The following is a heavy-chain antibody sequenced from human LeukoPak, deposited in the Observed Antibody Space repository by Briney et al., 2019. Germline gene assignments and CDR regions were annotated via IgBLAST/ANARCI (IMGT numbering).Heavy chain of an antibody. J-gene: IGHJ6*03. CDR2: IIPLFGTT. V-gene: IGHV1-69*01. CDR1: GGPFNNYALNSYA. D-gene: IGHD6-25*01. Sequence: GSSVKVSCKASGGPFNNYALNSYAISWVRQAPGQGLEWMGGIIPLFGTTSYSQRLQGRVTITADDSSSTVYMELTSLTSEDTAEYFCARGAAIPPHYYYMEVWGTGTTVTVSS. CDR3: ARGAAIPPHYYYMEV.